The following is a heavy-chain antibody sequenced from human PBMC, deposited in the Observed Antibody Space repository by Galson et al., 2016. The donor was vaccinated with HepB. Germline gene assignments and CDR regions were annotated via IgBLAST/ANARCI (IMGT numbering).Heavy chain of an antibody. D-gene: IGHD3-3*01. CDR3: VRDLRFPLYMDV. CDR2: IYVDGST. J-gene: IGHJ6*03. CDR1: GSTVGTNY. Sequence: LRLSCAASGSTVGTNYMIWVRQAPGKGLEWVSVIYVDGSTYYADSVRGRFTISRDNSKNTLYLQMNSLRAEDTAVYYCVRDLRFPLYMDVWGKGTTVIVSS. V-gene: IGHV3-53*01.